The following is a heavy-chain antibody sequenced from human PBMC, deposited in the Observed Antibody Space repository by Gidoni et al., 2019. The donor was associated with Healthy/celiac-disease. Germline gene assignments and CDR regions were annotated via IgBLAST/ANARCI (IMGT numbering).Heavy chain of an antibody. CDR2: ISSSSSYI. D-gene: IGHD3-10*01. CDR3: ARDQYYGSGSTKAYYYGMDV. J-gene: IGHJ6*02. V-gene: IGHV3-21*01. CDR1: GFTFSSYS. Sequence: EVQLVESGGGLVKPGGSLSLSCAASGFTFSSYSMNWVRQAPGKGLEWVSSISSSSSYIYYADSVKGRFTISRDNAKNSLYLQMNSLRAEDTAVYYCARDQYYGSGSTKAYYYGMDVWGQGTTVTVSS.